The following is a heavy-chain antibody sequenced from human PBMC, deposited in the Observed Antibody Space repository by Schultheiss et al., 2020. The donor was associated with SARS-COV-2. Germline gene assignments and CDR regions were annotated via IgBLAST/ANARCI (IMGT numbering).Heavy chain of an antibody. D-gene: IGHD6-19*01. V-gene: IGHV1-46*01. CDR2: INPSGGST. CDR3: ARGSSGRDWFDP. J-gene: IGHJ5*02. CDR1: GYTFTGYY. Sequence: ASVKVSCKASGYTFTGYYMHWVRQAPGQGLEWMGIINPSGGSTSYAQKFQGRVTMTRDTSTSTVYMELRSLRSDDTAVYYCARGSSGRDWFDPWGQGTLVTVSS.